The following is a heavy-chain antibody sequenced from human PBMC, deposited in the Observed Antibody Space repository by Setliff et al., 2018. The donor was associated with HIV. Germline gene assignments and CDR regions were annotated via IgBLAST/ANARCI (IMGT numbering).Heavy chain of an antibody. Sequence: SETLSLTCTVSGGSISRSSYYWGWIRQPPGKGLEGIGSIYYSGSTYYNPALKSRGTISVVTSKNQVSLKLSSVTAADTAVYYCASRVLGYCRSTSCLNWFDAWGQGTLVTVSS. CDR1: GGSISRSSYY. J-gene: IGHJ5*02. CDR3: ASRVLGYCRSTSCLNWFDA. D-gene: IGHD2-2*01. CDR2: IYYSGST. V-gene: IGHV4-39*01.